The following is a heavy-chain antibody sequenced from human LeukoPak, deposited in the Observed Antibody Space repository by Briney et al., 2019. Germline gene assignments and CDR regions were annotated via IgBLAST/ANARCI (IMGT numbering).Heavy chain of an antibody. CDR3: ARVRNDILTGYYLFDY. CDR2: IYHSGST. Sequence: GSLRLSCAASGFTFSSYAMSWVRQPPGKGLEWIGEIYHSGSTNYNPSLKSRVTISVDKSKNQFSLKLSSVTAADTAVYYCARVRNDILTGYYLFDYWGQGTLVTVSS. J-gene: IGHJ4*02. V-gene: IGHV4-4*02. D-gene: IGHD3-9*01. CDR1: GFTFSSYAM.